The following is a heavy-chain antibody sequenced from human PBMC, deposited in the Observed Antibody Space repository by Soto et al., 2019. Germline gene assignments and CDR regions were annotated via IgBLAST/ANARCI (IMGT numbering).Heavy chain of an antibody. J-gene: IGHJ4*02. V-gene: IGHV3-23*01. Sequence: EVQLLESGGGLVQPGGSLSLSCAASAFTFNNYAMSWVLQAPGKGLEWVSGIGGSGRTTYYADSVKGRFTISRDNSNNALFLQINSLRAEDTAVYYCAKSRYSDSSGDFYDYCGQGTLVTVSS. CDR3: AKSRYSDSSGDFYDY. CDR2: IGGSGRTT. D-gene: IGHD3-22*01. CDR1: AFTFNNYA.